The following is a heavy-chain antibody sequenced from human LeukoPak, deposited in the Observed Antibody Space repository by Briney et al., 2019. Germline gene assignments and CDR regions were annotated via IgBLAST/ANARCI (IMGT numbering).Heavy chain of an antibody. CDR2: LDSGGRTT. Sequence: PGGSLRLSCAASGFTFSNYWMHWVRQAPGKGLVWVSRLDSGGRTTNDADSVKGRFTISRDNAKNTLYLQMNSLRDEDTAVYYCATHLPWFDPWGQGALVTVSS. CDR1: GFTFSNYW. CDR3: ATHLPWFDP. V-gene: IGHV3-74*01. J-gene: IGHJ5*02.